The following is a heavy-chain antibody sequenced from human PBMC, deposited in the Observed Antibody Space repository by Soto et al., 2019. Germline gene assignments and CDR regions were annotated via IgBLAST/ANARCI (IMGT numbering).Heavy chain of an antibody. J-gene: IGHJ5*02. CDR3: ARVRDCSGGTCYSWWFDP. V-gene: IGHV4-59*01. CDR1: GGSISSYY. D-gene: IGHD2-15*01. Sequence: PSETLSLTCTFSGGSISSYYWIWIRQPPGKGLEWIGHIYYSGSTNYNPSLKSRVTISVDTSKNQLSLKLSSVTAADTAVYYCARVRDCSGGTCYSWWFDPWGQGTLVTVSS. CDR2: IYYSGST.